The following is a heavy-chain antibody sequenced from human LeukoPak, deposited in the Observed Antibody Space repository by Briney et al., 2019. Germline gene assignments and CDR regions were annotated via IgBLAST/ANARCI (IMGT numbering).Heavy chain of an antibody. V-gene: IGHV3-74*03. CDR3: AREINKWFDP. CDR1: GFTFSSHW. J-gene: IGHJ5*02. CDR2: ISPDGSTT. Sequence: PGGSLRLSCAASGFTFSSHWMHWVRQAPGKGLVWVSRISPDGSTTKNADSVKGRFTISRDNARSTLYLQMNSLRAEGTAVYYCAREINKWFDPWGQGTLVTVSS.